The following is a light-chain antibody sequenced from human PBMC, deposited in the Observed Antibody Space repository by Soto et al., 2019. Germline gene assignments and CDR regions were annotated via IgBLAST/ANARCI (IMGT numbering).Light chain of an antibody. CDR1: QSVFSRFRNKNY. V-gene: IGKV4-1*01. Sequence: DIVMTQSPDSLTLSLGERATINCKSSQSVFSRFRNKNYLGWFQQKPGQTPRLLIYCESTLESGVSDRFSGSGSGTDFTLTINILQAEDVAVYYCQQYYTTPTWTFGQGTKVEV. CDR3: QQYYTTPTWT. J-gene: IGKJ1*01. CDR2: CES.